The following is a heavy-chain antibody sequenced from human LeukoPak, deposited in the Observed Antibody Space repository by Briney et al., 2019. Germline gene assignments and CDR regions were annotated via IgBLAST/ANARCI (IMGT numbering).Heavy chain of an antibody. CDR3: ARGGYYGSGNDFRFDP. V-gene: IGHV4-61*01. Sequence: SETLSLTCTVSGGSISSSSYYWSWIRQPPGKGLEWIGYIYYSGSTNYKPSLKSRVTISVDTSKNQFSLKLNSVTAADTAVYYCARGGYYGSGNDFRFDPWGQGTLVTVSS. CDR1: GGSISSSSYY. D-gene: IGHD3-10*01. J-gene: IGHJ5*02. CDR2: IYYSGST.